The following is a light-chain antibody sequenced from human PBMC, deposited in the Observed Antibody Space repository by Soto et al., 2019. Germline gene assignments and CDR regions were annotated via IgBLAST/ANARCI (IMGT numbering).Light chain of an antibody. CDR3: QQYNSYSQS. Sequence: DIQMTQSPSTLSASVGDRVTITCRASQSISSWLAWYQQKPGKAPKLLIYKASSLESGVPSRFSVSVSGTEFTLTISSLQPDDFATYCCQQYNSYSQSYGQGTKVEIQ. CDR2: KAS. V-gene: IGKV1-5*03. J-gene: IGKJ1*01. CDR1: QSISSW.